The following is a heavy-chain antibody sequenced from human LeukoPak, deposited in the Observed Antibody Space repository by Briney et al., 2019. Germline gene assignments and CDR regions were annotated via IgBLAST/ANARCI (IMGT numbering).Heavy chain of an antibody. V-gene: IGHV3-30-3*01. CDR2: ISYDGQS. CDR3: ARHGRFAIAATGAYFDH. D-gene: IGHD6-13*01. CDR1: GFTFNTSP. J-gene: IGHJ4*02. Sequence: PGRSLRLSCTASGFTFNTSPMHWVRQAPGKGLEWVALISYDGQSYYVDSVKGRFTISRDNSKNTLYLQMNSLRPEDTAVYYCARHGRFAIAATGAYFDHWGQGTLVTVSS.